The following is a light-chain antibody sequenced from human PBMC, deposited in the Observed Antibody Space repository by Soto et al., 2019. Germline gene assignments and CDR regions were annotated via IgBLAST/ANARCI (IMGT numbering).Light chain of an antibody. CDR3: QQYGDSVFT. CDR1: QSLTSNY. J-gene: IGKJ3*01. CDR2: GTS. V-gene: IGKV3-20*01. Sequence: EIVLTQSPGTLSLSPGELATLSCRASQSLTSNYLAWYQQKPGQAPRLLISGTSNRATGIPDRFSGSGSGTDFTLTINRLEPDDFAVYYCQQYGDSVFTFGPGTKVDIK.